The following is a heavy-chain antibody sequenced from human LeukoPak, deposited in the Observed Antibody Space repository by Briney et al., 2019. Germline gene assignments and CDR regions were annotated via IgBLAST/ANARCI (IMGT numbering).Heavy chain of an antibody. CDR1: GGSFSDYY. CDR3: VIRAYSSGWYLDY. D-gene: IGHD6-19*01. V-gene: IGHV4-34*01. J-gene: IGHJ4*02. CDR2: INHGGAT. Sequence: SETLSLTCAVYGGSFSDYYWTWIRQPPGQGLQWIGEINHGGATNYYPSLKSRVTISVDTSKNQFSLKLGSVTASDTAVYFCVIRAYSSGWYLDYWGQGTLVTVSS.